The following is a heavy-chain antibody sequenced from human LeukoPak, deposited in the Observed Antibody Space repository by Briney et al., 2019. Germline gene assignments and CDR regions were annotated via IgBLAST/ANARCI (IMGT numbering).Heavy chain of an antibody. D-gene: IGHD3-9*01. J-gene: IGHJ5*02. CDR2: ISGSGGST. CDR1: GFTFSSYA. CDR3: AKEGVRYFDWLLVTPFDP. V-gene: IGHV3-23*01. Sequence: GGSLRLSCAASGFTFSSYAMSWVRQAPGKGLEWVSAISGSGGSTYYADSVKGRFTISRDNSKNTLYLQMNSLRAEDTAVYYCAKEGVRYFDWLLVTPFDPWGQGTLVTVSS.